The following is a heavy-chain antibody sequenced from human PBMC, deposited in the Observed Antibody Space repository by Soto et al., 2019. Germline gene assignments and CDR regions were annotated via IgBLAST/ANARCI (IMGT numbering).Heavy chain of an antibody. D-gene: IGHD4-17*01. J-gene: IGHJ4*02. Sequence: TLSLTYTVSCSYFSRGGYYLSWIRPPPGKGLEWIRSTYSCGSTFYNPYLKSRVTISVDXSKNQSSQKLSSVTAADTAVYYCASDNYGPDYWGQGAVVTVSS. CDR2: TYSCGST. CDR1: CSYFSRGGYY. CDR3: ASDNYGPDY. V-gene: IGHV4-30-4*01.